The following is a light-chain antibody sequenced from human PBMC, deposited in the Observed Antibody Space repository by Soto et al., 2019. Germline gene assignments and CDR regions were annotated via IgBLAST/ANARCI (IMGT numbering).Light chain of an antibody. Sequence: QSALTQPASVSGSPGQSITISCTGTSSDVGGYNYVSWYQQHPGKAPKLMIYEVSNRPPGVSNRFSGSKSGNTAALTISGLRAEDEADYDCSSHTSSSSLVVFGGGTKLTVL. J-gene: IGLJ2*01. V-gene: IGLV2-14*01. CDR3: SSHTSSSSLVV. CDR2: EVS. CDR1: SSDVGGYNY.